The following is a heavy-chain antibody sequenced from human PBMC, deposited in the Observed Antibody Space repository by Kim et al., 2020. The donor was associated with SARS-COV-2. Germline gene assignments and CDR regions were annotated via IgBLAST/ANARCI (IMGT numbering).Heavy chain of an antibody. CDR1: GFTFSDYY. V-gene: IGHV3-11*06. D-gene: IGHD6-13*01. Sequence: GGSLRLSCAASGFTFSDYYMSWIRQAPGKGLEWVSYISSSSSYTNYADSVKGRFTISRDNAKNSLYLQMNSLRAEDTAVYYCARGVFFSSSSQGDAFDIWGQGTIVTVSS. CDR3: ARGVFFSSSSQGDAFDI. CDR2: ISSSSSYT. J-gene: IGHJ3*02.